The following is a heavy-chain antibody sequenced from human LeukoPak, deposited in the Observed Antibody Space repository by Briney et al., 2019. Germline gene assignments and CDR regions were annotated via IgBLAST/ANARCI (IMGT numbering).Heavy chain of an antibody. J-gene: IGHJ4*02. CDR2: ISSRSRYI. D-gene: IGHD2-2*01. V-gene: IGHV3-21*01. CDR3: ARARRHYCSSTSCPAY. CDR1: GFTFSSYS. Sequence: PGGSLRLSCAASGFTFSSYSMNWVRQAPGKGLEWVSSISSRSRYIYYADSVKCRLTISRDNAKNSLYLQMNRLRAEDRAVYYCARARRHYCSSTSCPAYWGQGTLVTVSS.